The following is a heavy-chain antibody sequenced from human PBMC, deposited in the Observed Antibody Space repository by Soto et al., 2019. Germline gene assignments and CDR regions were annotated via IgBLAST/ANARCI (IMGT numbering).Heavy chain of an antibody. Sequence: GASVKVSCKASGYTFTRYYMHWVRQAPGQGLEWMGIINPSGGSTSYAQKFQGRVTMTRDTSTSTVYMELSSLRSEDTAVYYCAREAWAGYYNSMGYYYYGMDVWGQGTTVTVSS. CDR3: AREAWAGYYNSMGYYYYGMDV. CDR1: GYTFTRYY. V-gene: IGHV1-46*01. J-gene: IGHJ6*02. D-gene: IGHD3-9*01. CDR2: INPSGGST.